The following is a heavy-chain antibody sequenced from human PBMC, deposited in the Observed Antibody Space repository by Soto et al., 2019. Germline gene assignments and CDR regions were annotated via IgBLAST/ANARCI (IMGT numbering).Heavy chain of an antibody. Sequence: QVQLVQSGAEVKKPGSSVKVSCKASGGTFSSYAISWVRQAPGQGLEWMGGIIPIFGTANYAQKFQGRVTITADESTSTAYMELSSLRSEDTAVYYCARDRGDFWSGYDSYGMDVWGQGTTVTVSS. V-gene: IGHV1-69*12. J-gene: IGHJ6*02. D-gene: IGHD3-3*01. CDR3: ARDRGDFWSGYDSYGMDV. CDR1: GGTFSSYA. CDR2: IIPIFGTA.